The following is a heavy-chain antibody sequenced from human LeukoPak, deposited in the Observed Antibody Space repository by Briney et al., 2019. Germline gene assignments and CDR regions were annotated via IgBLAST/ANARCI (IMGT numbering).Heavy chain of an antibody. V-gene: IGHV1-2*04. CDR1: GYTFTGYY. Sequence: ASVKVSCKASGYTFTGYYMHWVRQAPGQGLEWMGWINPNSGGTNYAQKFQGWATMTRDTSISTAYMELSRLRSDDTAVYYCARGVGCSSTSCYEVYYYGMDVWGKGTTVTVSS. D-gene: IGHD2-2*01. CDR3: ARGVGCSSTSCYEVYYYGMDV. J-gene: IGHJ6*04. CDR2: INPNSGGT.